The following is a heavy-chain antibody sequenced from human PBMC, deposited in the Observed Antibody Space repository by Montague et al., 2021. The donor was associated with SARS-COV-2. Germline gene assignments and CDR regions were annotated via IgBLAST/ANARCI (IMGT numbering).Heavy chain of an antibody. J-gene: IGHJ5*02. D-gene: IGHD6-13*01. CDR3: ARAGYSSSWYGARNWFDP. CDR2: INHSGST. CDR1: GGSFSGYY. Sequence: SETLSLTCAVYGGSFSGYYWSWIRQPPGKGLEWIEEINHSGSTNYNPSLKSRVTISVDTSKNQFSLKLSSVTAADTAVYYCARAGYSSSWYGARNWFDPWGQGTLVTVSS. V-gene: IGHV4-34*01.